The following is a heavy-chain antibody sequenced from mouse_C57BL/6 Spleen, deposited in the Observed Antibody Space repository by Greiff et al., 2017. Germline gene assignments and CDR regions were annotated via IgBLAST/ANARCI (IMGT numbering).Heavy chain of an antibody. V-gene: IGHV1-50*01. Sequence: QVQLQQPGAELVKPGASVKLSCKASGYTFTSYWMQWVKQRPGQGLAWIGEIDPSDSYTNYNQKFKGKATLTVDTSSSTAYMQLSSLTSEDSAVYYCARSGYSNYYAMDYWGQGTSVTVSS. J-gene: IGHJ4*01. D-gene: IGHD2-5*01. CDR3: ARSGYSNYYAMDY. CDR1: GYTFTSYW. CDR2: IDPSDSYT.